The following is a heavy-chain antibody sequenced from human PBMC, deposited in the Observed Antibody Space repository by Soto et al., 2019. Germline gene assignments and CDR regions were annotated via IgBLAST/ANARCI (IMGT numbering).Heavy chain of an antibody. Sequence: GGSLRLSCAASGFTFSSYGMHWVRQAPGKGLEWVAVISYDGSNKYYADSVKGRFTISRDNSKNTLYLQMNSLRAEDTAVYYCAKEPYGSGSPVFDYWGQGTLVTVSS. CDR3: AKEPYGSGSPVFDY. V-gene: IGHV3-30*18. CDR1: GFTFSSYG. CDR2: ISYDGSNK. D-gene: IGHD3-10*01. J-gene: IGHJ4*02.